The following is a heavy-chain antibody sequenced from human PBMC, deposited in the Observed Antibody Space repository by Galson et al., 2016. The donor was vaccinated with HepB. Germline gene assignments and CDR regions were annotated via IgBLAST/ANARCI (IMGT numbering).Heavy chain of an antibody. V-gene: IGHV1-18*04. CDR1: GYTFTSYG. CDR2: ISTYNGNT. D-gene: IGHD3-16*01. J-gene: IGHJ3*02. CDR3: ARDRKEGVYDNLWGRSDAFDI. Sequence: SVKVSCKASGYTFTSYGISWVRQAPGQGLEWMGWISTYNGNTNYAQKVQGRVTMTTDTSTRTAYMELRRLRSDDTAVYYCARDRKEGVYDNLWGRSDAFDIWGQWTMITVSS.